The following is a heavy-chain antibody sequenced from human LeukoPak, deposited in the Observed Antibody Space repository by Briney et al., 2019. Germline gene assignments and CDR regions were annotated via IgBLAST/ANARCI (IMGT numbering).Heavy chain of an antibody. Sequence: TGGSLRLSCAASGFTFSSYAMSWVRQAPGKGLEWVSAISGSGGSTYYADSVKGRFTISRDNYKNTLYLQMNSLRAEDTAVYYCAKSNSGSKDYFDYWGQGTLVTVSS. CDR2: ISGSGGST. D-gene: IGHD1-26*01. CDR3: AKSNSGSKDYFDY. CDR1: GFTFSSYA. J-gene: IGHJ4*02. V-gene: IGHV3-23*01.